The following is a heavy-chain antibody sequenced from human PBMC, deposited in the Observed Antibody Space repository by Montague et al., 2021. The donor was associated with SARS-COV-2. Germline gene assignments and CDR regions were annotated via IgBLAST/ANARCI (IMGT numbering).Heavy chain of an antibody. CDR3: VRGRSGYFNPLDY. CDR1: DDSISSSSYY. J-gene: IGHJ4*02. V-gene: IGHV4-39*01. D-gene: IGHD3-3*01. CDR2: IYYSGST. Sequence: SETLSLTCTVSDDSISSSSYYWAWIRQPPGKGLEWIGSIYYSGSTYYNPSLKSRVTISVDTSKKQFSLNLNSVTAADTAVFYCVRGRSGYFNPLDYWGQGTLVTVSS.